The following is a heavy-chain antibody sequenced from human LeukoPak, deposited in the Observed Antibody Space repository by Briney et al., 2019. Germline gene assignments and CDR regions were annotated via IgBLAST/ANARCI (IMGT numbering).Heavy chain of an antibody. CDR1: GFTFGDYA. D-gene: IGHD1-26*01. J-gene: IGHJ6*03. Sequence: GGSLRLSCTASGFTFGDYAMSWFRQAPGKGLEWVGFIRSKAYGGTTEYAAFVKGRFSISRDDSKSIAYLQMNSLKTEDTAVYYCTRDAGSYRYYYYYYMDVWGKGTTVTVSS. CDR2: IRSKAYGGTT. V-gene: IGHV3-49*03. CDR3: TRDAGSYRYYYYYYMDV.